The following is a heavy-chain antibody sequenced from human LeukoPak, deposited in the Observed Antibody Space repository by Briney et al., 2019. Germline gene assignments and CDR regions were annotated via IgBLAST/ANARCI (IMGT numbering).Heavy chain of an antibody. D-gene: IGHD5-18*01. CDR1: GGSFSGYY. J-gene: IGHJ4*02. CDR3: ARGRPYSYGPADFDY. Sequence: SETLSLTCAVYGGSFSGYYWSWIRQPPGKGLEWIGEINHSGSTNYNPSLKSRVTISGDTSKNQFSLKLSSVTAADTAVYYCARGRPYSYGPADFDYWGQGTLVTVSS. V-gene: IGHV4-34*01. CDR2: INHSGST.